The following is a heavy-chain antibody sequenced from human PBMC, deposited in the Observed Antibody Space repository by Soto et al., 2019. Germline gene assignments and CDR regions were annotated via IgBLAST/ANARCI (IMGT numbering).Heavy chain of an antibody. J-gene: IGHJ5*02. Sequence: GGSLRLSCAASGFTFSSYSMNWVRQAPGKGLEWVSSISSSSSYIYYADSVKGRFTISRDNAKNSLYLQMNSLRAEDTAVYYCARGKDGITIFGVVSSWFDPWGQGTLVTVSS. CDR2: ISSSSSYI. CDR3: ARGKDGITIFGVVSSWFDP. D-gene: IGHD3-3*01. V-gene: IGHV3-21*01. CDR1: GFTFSSYS.